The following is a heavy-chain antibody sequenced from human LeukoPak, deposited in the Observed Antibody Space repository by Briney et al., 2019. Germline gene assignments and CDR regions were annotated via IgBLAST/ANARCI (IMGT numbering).Heavy chain of an antibody. J-gene: IGHJ4*02. CDR2: IYTSGST. V-gene: IGHV4-4*09. D-gene: IGHD3-9*01. Sequence: PSETLSLTCTVSGGSISSYYWSWIRQPPGKGLEWIGYIYTSGSTNYNPSLKSRVTISVDTSKNQFSLKLSSVTAADTAVYYCARDRPSGYDILTGYYRPQYYFDYWGQGTLVTVSS. CDR1: GGSISSYY. CDR3: ARDRPSGYDILTGYYRPQYYFDY.